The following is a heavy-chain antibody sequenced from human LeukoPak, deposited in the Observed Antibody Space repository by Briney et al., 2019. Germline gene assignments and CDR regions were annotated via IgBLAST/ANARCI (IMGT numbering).Heavy chain of an antibody. D-gene: IGHD3-9*01. CDR1: GFTFSSYS. Sequence: PGGSLRLSCAASGFTFSSYSMNWVRQAPGKGLEWVSSIGSSSSYIYYADSVKGRFTISRDNAKNSLYLQMNSLRAEDTAVYYCARDLFSTKTGYYNENELQFDYWGQGTLVTVSS. V-gene: IGHV3-21*01. CDR2: IGSSSSYI. CDR3: ARDLFSTKTGYYNENELQFDY. J-gene: IGHJ4*02.